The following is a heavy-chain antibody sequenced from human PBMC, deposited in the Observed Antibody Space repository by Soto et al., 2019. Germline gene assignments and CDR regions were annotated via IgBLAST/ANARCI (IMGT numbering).Heavy chain of an antibody. Sequence: ASVKVSCKASGYSFTDYHIHWVRQAPGQGPEWLGRINPKSGGTSTAQKFQGWVTMTTDTSISTASMELTRLTSDDTAIYYCARGDSTDCSNGVCSFFYNHDMDVWGQGTTVTVSS. J-gene: IGHJ6*02. CDR2: INPKSGGT. CDR1: GYSFTDYH. V-gene: IGHV1-2*04. CDR3: ARGDSTDCSNGVCSFFYNHDMDV. D-gene: IGHD2-8*01.